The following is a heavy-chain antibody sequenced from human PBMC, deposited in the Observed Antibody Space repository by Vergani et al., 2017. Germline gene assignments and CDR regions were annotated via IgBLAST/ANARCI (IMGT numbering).Heavy chain of an antibody. Sequence: QVQLQQWGGGLLKPSETLSLTCVVNGGSFTSYHWTWIRQSPGEVLEWVGDIDHTGRPDYNPSLESRLTMSVNKSRNQFSRTLNSLTGTDTAIYFCARVNTETNGHLYYYYYMDVWGQGTAVTVS. CDR1: GGSFTSYH. V-gene: IGHV4-34*01. CDR3: ARVNTETNGHLYYYYYMDV. J-gene: IGHJ6*03. CDR2: IDHTGRP. D-gene: IGHD4-11*01.